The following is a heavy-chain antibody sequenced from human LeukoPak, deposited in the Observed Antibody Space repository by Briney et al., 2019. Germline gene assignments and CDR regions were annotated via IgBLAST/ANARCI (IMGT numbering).Heavy chain of an antibody. V-gene: IGHV3-74*01. Sequence: GGSLRLSCAASGFTFSSYWMHWVRQAPGKGLVWVSRINSDGSSTSYADSVKGRFTISRDNAKNTLCLQMNSLRAEDTAVYYCARGLRGYSYGALDYWGQGTLVTVSS. CDR3: ARGLRGYSYGALDY. CDR2: INSDGSST. J-gene: IGHJ4*02. CDR1: GFTFSSYW. D-gene: IGHD5-18*01.